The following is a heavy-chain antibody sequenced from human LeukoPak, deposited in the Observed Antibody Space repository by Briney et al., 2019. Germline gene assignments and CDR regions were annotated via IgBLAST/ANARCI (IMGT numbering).Heavy chain of an antibody. J-gene: IGHJ4*02. CDR1: GFTFSNYA. V-gene: IGHV3-30*01. CDR3: ARDEGTDFDY. Sequence: PGRSLRLSCVASGFTFSNYAMHRVRQAPGKGLEWVALISYGGGEKYYADSVKGRFTISRDDSKKTVYLQMDSLRVEDTAVYFCARDEGTDFDYWGRGTLVTVSS. CDR2: ISYGGGEK.